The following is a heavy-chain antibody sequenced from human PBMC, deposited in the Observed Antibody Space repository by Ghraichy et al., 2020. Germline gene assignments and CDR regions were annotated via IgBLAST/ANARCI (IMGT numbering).Heavy chain of an antibody. CDR2: ISGSGGST. D-gene: IGHD6-13*01. Sequence: GGSLRLSCAASGFTFSSYAMSWVRQAPGKGLEWVSVISGSGGSTYYAYSVKGRFTISRDNSKNTLYLQMNSLRAEDTAVYYCAKARRAAARLNYGMDVWGQGTTVTVSS. CDR1: GFTFSSYA. J-gene: IGHJ6*02. CDR3: AKARRAAARLNYGMDV. V-gene: IGHV3-23*01.